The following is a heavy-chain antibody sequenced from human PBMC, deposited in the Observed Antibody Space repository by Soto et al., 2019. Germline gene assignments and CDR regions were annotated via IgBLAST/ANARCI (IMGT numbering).Heavy chain of an antibody. D-gene: IGHD3-9*01. CDR1: GFTFSSYA. J-gene: IGHJ4*02. V-gene: IGHV3-23*01. CDR2: ISGSGGST. CDR3: AKTGYDILTGPRYYFDY. Sequence: EVQLLESGGGLVQPGGSLRLSCAASGFTFSSYAMSWVRQAPGKGLEWVSAISGSGGSTYYADSVKGRFTISRDNSKNTLYLQMNSLRAEDTAVYYCAKTGYDILTGPRYYFDYWGQGTLVTVSS.